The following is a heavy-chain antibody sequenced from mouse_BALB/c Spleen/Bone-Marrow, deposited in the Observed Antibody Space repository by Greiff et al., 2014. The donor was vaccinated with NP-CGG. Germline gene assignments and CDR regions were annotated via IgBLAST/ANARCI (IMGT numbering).Heavy chain of an antibody. CDR2: IYPGSDST. V-gene: IGHV1-55*01. CDR1: GYTFTSYW. J-gene: IGHJ2*01. CDR3: ARRDDYDDYYFAY. D-gene: IGHD2-4*01. Sequence: QVQLQQSGAGLVKPGTSVKMYCKASGYTFTSYWMHWVKQRPGQGLEWIGDIYPGSDSTNYNEKFKSKATLTVDTSSSTAYMQLSSLTSEDSAVYYCARRDDYDDYYFAYWGQGTTLTVSS.